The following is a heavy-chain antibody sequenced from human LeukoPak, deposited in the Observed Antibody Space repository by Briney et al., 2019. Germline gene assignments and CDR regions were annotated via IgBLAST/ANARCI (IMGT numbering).Heavy chain of an antibody. CDR1: GGSFSGYY. CDR2: INHSGGT. D-gene: IGHD3-22*01. Sequence: SETLSLTCAVSGGSFSGYYWSWIRQPPGKGLEWIGEINHSGGTNYNPSLKSRVTISVDTSKNQFSLKLSSVTAADMAVYYCASAMIGVPDDAFDIWGQGTMVTVSS. V-gene: IGHV4-34*01. J-gene: IGHJ3*02. CDR3: ASAMIGVPDDAFDI.